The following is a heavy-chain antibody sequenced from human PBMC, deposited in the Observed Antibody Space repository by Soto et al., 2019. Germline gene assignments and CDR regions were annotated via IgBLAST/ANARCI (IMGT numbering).Heavy chain of an antibody. CDR2: IYPGDSDT. Sequence: PGESLKISGKGSGYSFASHWVAWVRQMPEKGLEWIGTIYPGDSDTKYSSAFRGHVTISADTSVSTAYLQWRSLEATDSAIYYCARYSGSYWHYLDFWGQGTLVTVSS. V-gene: IGHV5-51*01. CDR1: GYSFASHW. D-gene: IGHD1-26*01. J-gene: IGHJ4*02. CDR3: ARYSGSYWHYLDF.